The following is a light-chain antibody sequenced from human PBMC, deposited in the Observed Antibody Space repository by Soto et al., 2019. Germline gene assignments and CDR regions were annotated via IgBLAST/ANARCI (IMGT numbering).Light chain of an antibody. CDR3: QQYDTYSFT. V-gene: IGKV1-5*01. CDR2: DAS. CDR1: QSINSW. Sequence: DIQMTQSPSTLSASVGDRVIITCRASQSINSWLAWYQQKPGKAPRLLIYDASTLESGVPSRFSGGGSGTDFTLTISSLQPDDFATYHCQQYDTYSFTFGPGTKVDVK. J-gene: IGKJ3*01.